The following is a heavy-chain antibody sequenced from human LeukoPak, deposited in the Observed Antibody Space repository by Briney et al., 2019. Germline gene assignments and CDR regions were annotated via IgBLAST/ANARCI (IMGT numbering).Heavy chain of an antibody. Sequence: GGSLRLSCAASGFTVSSNYMSWVRQAPGKGLEWVSVIYSGGSTYYADSGKGRFTISRDNSKNTLYLQMNSLRDEDTAVYYCARGGAIFLNWFDPWGQGTLVTVSS. D-gene: IGHD3-3*02. CDR2: IYSGGST. CDR1: GFTVSSNY. J-gene: IGHJ5*02. CDR3: ARGGAIFLNWFDP. V-gene: IGHV3-53*01.